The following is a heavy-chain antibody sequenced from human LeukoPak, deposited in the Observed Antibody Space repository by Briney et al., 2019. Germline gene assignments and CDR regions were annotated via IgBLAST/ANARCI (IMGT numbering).Heavy chain of an antibody. V-gene: IGHV1-69*01. J-gene: IGHJ3*02. D-gene: IGHD5-24*01. CDR2: IIPIFGTA. Sequence: GASVKVSCKASGGTFSSYAISWVRQAPGQGLEWMGGIIPIFGTANYAQKFQGRVTITADESTSTAYMELSSLRSEDTAVYYCARGQEMATQGAFDIWGQGTMVSVSS. CDR3: ARGQEMATQGAFDI. CDR1: GGTFSSYA.